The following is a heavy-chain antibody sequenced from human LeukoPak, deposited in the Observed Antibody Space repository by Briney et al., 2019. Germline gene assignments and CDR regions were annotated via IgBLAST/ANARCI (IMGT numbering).Heavy chain of an antibody. CDR2: AYYTGGT. V-gene: IGHV4-59*01. CDR1: GGSISGFF. Sequence: PSETLSLTCTVSGGSISGFFWSWIRQPPGKGLEWIGSAYYTGGTNYNRSLKSRVTISVVTSKNHFSLKVTSVTAADTAVYYCARELGRRQWLVPNDAFDIWGQGTMVTVSS. J-gene: IGHJ3*02. D-gene: IGHD6-19*01. CDR3: ARELGRRQWLVPNDAFDI.